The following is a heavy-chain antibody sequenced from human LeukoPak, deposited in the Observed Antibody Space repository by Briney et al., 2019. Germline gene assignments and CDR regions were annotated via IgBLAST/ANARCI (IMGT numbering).Heavy chain of an antibody. D-gene: IGHD6-6*01. CDR1: GFTFSSYE. CDR2: ISSSGSTI. Sequence: GGSLRLSCAASGFTFSSYEMNWVRQVPGKGLEWVSYISSSGSTIYYADSVKGRFTISRDNAKNSLYLQMNSLRAEDTAVYYCARDQQLAYFDYWGQGTLVTVSS. CDR3: ARDQQLAYFDY. V-gene: IGHV3-48*03. J-gene: IGHJ4*02.